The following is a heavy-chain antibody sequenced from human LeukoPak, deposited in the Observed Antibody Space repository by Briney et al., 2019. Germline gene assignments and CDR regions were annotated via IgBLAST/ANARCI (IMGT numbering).Heavy chain of an antibody. V-gene: IGHV4-31*03. CDR1: GGSISSGGYY. Sequence: SQTLSLTCTVSGGSISSGGYYWSWIRQHPGKGLEWIGYIYYSGSTYYNPSLKSRVTISVDTSKNQFSLKLSSVTAADTAVYYCARDTQRGYSYGYAFDIWGQGTRVTVSS. D-gene: IGHD5-18*01. J-gene: IGHJ3*02. CDR2: IYYSGST. CDR3: ARDTQRGYSYGYAFDI.